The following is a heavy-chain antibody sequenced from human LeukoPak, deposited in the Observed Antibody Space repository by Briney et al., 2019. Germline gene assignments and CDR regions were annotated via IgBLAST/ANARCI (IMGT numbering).Heavy chain of an antibody. J-gene: IGHJ4*02. CDR2: IYHSGST. CDR1: GGSISSSNW. CDR3: ARTSLARTARNFDY. D-gene: IGHD5-18*01. V-gene: IGHV4-4*02. Sequence: PSGTLSLTCAVSGGSISSSNWWSWVLQPPGKGLEWIVEIYHSGSTNYNPSLKSRVTISVNKSKNQFSLKLSSVTAADTAVYYCARTSLARTARNFDYWGQGTLVTVSS.